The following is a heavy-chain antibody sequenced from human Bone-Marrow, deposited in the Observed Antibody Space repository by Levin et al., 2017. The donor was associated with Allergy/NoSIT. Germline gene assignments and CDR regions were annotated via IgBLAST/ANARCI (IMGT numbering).Heavy chain of an antibody. CDR1: EFTFSSYA. D-gene: IGHD2-2*01. Sequence: GGSLRLSCAASEFTFSSYAMHWVRQAPGKGLEYVSAISSNGGSTYYANSVKGRFTISRDNSKNTLYLQMGSLRAEDMAVYYCARDRNCSSTSCYQGFDYWGQGTLVTVSS. CDR2: ISSNGGST. CDR3: ARDRNCSSTSCYQGFDY. V-gene: IGHV3-64*01. J-gene: IGHJ4*02.